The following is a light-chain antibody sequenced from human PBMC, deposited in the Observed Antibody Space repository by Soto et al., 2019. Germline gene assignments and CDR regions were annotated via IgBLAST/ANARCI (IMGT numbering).Light chain of an antibody. Sequence: DIQMTQSPPTLSASVGDRVTITCRASQSIRHYLAWYQQMPGKAPKLLIYGASTLRSGVPSRVSGSGSGTEFTLTISSLHPDDFGTLFCQLHNSYSQTFCQGTKVEIK. J-gene: IGKJ1*01. CDR1: QSIRHY. CDR2: GAS. V-gene: IGKV1-5*01. CDR3: QLHNSYSQT.